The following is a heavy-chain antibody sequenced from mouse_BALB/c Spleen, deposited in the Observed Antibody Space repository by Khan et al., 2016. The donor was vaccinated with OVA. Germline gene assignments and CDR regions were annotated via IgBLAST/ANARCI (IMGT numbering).Heavy chain of an antibody. CDR2: INTYTGKT. V-gene: IGHV9-3-1*01. CDR1: GYTFTNYG. J-gene: IGHJ4*01. CDR3: ARVGFNGSIDY. D-gene: IGHD3-3*01. Sequence: QIQFVQSGPELKKPGETVKISCKASGYTFTNYGMNWVKQAPGKGLKWMGWINTYTGKTTYAHDFKGRFAFSLETSASTASLQINTLKNEDTATYFCARVGFNGSIDYWGEGTSVTVSS.